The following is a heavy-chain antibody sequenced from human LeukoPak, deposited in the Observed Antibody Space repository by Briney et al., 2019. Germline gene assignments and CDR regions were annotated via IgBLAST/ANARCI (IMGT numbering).Heavy chain of an antibody. CDR2: ISGSGGST. CDR1: GFTFSSYA. CDR3: AKDPADEIDYYYYMDV. V-gene: IGHV3-23*01. D-gene: IGHD6-19*01. Sequence: GGSLRLSCAASGFTFSSYAMSWVRQAPGKGLEWVSPISGSGGSTYYADSVKGRFTISRENSKTTLYLQMNSLRAEDTAVYYCAKDPADEIDYYYYMDVWGKGTTVTVSS. J-gene: IGHJ6*03.